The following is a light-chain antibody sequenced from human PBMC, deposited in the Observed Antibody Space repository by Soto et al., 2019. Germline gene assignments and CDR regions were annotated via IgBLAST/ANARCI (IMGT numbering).Light chain of an antibody. V-gene: IGLV2-14*01. CDR1: SSDVGAYDY. J-gene: IGLJ1*01. CDR2: EVT. Sequence: QSVLTQPASVSGSPGQSITISCTGTSSDVGAYDYVSWYQQHPDKAPKFMIYEVTNRPSGVSHRFSGSKSGNTASLTISGLQAEDEADYYCCSYVGSTTYVFGTGTKVTVL. CDR3: CSYVGSTTYV.